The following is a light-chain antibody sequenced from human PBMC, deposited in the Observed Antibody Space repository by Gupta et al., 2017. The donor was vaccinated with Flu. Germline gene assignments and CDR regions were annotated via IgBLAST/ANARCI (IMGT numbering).Light chain of an antibody. CDR2: GAS. Sequence: EIVMTQSPATLSVSPGERATLSCRASQSVSSNLAWYQQKPGQAPRLLIYGASTRATGIPARFSGSGSGTEFTLTSSRQQSEDFAVYYWQQDNNSRAFGQGTKVEIK. CDR1: QSVSSN. J-gene: IGKJ1*01. V-gene: IGKV3-15*01. CDR3: QQDNNSRA.